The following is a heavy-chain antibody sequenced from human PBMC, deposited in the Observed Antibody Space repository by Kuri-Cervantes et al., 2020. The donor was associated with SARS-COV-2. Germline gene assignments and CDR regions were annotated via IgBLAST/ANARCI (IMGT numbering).Heavy chain of an antibody. V-gene: IGHV3-48*04. CDR3: ARDSSRITIFGVVTRYGMDV. D-gene: IGHD3-3*01. CDR1: GFTFSSYG. J-gene: IGHJ6*02. Sequence: GESLKISCAASGFTFSSYGMNWVRQAPGKGLEWVSYISSSGSTIYYADSVKGRFTISRDNAKNSLYLQMNSLRAEDTAVYYCARDSSRITIFGVVTRYGMDVWGQGTTVTVSS. CDR2: ISSSGSTI.